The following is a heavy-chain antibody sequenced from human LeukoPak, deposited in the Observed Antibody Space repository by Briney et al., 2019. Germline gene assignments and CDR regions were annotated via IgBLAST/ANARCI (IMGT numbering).Heavy chain of an antibody. D-gene: IGHD2-15*01. J-gene: IGHJ4*02. V-gene: IGHV3-7*03. CDR3: ARGQRGIGPFDY. CDR1: GLTFSSYW. Sequence: GGSLRLSCAASGLTFSSYWMSWVRQAPGKGLEWVANIKQDGSEKYYVDSVKGRFTISRDNAKNSLYLQMNSLRAEDTAVYYCARGQRGIGPFDYWGQGTLVTVSS. CDR2: IKQDGSEK.